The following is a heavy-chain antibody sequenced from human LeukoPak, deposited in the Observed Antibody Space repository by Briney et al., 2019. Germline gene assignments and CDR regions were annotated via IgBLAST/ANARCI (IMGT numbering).Heavy chain of an antibody. CDR2: ISWNSGSI. J-gene: IGHJ6*02. CDR1: GLTFYDYA. Sequence: PGRSLRLSCAASGLTFYDYAMHWVRHAPGKGLEGVSGISWNSGSIGYADSVKGRFTISRDNAKNSLYLQMNSLRAEDTALYYCAKARIAVAGTKIYYGMDVWGQGTTVTVSS. CDR3: AKARIAVAGTKIYYGMDV. D-gene: IGHD6-19*01. V-gene: IGHV3-9*01.